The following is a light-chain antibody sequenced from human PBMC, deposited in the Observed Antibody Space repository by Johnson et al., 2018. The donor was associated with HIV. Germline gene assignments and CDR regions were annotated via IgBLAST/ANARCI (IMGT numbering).Light chain of an antibody. V-gene: IGLV1-51*01. CDR2: DNN. Sequence: QSVLTQPPSVSAAPGQKVTISCSGSSSNIENDYVSWYQQLPGTAPKLLIYDNNKRPSGIPDRFSGSKSGTSATLGITGLQTGDEGHYFCGAWDSTLNAYVFGTGTKVTVL. CDR1: SSNIENDY. J-gene: IGLJ1*01. CDR3: GAWDSTLNAYV.